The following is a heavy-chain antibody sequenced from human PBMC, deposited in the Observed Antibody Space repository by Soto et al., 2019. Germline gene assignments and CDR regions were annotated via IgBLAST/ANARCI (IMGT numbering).Heavy chain of an antibody. Sequence: SVKVSCKASGGTFSSYAISWVRQAPGQGLEWMGGIIPIFGTANYAQKFQGRVTITADESTSTAYMELSSLRSEDTAVYYCARGSIRYCSSTSCSLYYYYYGMDVWGQGTTVTVSS. CDR3: ARGSIRYCSSTSCSLYYYYYGMDV. V-gene: IGHV1-69*13. J-gene: IGHJ6*02. D-gene: IGHD2-2*01. CDR2: IIPIFGTA. CDR1: GGTFSSYA.